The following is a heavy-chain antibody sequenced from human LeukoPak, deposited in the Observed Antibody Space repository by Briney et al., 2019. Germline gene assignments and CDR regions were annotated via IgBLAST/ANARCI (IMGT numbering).Heavy chain of an antibody. J-gene: IGHJ4*02. CDR1: GGSFSGYY. CDR3: ARGGPRYCSGGSCYFGY. Sequence: SETLSLTCAVYGGSFSGYYWSWIRQPPGKGLEWIGEINHSGSTNYNLSLKSRVTISVGTSKNQFSLKLSSVTAADTAVYYCARGGPRYCSGGSCYFGYWGQGTLVTVSS. CDR2: INHSGST. D-gene: IGHD2-15*01. V-gene: IGHV4-34*01.